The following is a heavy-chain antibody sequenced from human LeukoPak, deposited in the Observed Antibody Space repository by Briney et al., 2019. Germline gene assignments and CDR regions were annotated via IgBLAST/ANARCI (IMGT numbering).Heavy chain of an antibody. Sequence: PSETLSLTCTVSGGSISSSSYYWGWIRQPPGKGLEWIGSIYYSGSTYYNPSLKSRVTMSVDTSKNQFSLKLSSVTAADTAVYYCARAEYSRSSNWFDPWGQGTLVTVSS. CDR3: ARAEYSRSSNWFDP. J-gene: IGHJ5*02. CDR1: GGSISSSSYY. V-gene: IGHV4-39*07. D-gene: IGHD6-6*01. CDR2: IYYSGST.